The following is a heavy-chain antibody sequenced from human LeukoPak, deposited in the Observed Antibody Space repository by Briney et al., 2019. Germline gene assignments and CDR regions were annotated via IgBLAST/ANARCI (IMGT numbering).Heavy chain of an antibody. CDR1: GGSFSGYY. J-gene: IGHJ4*02. CDR2: INHSGST. V-gene: IGHV4-34*01. D-gene: IGHD1-1*01. CDR3: ARGYNQRDY. Sequence: PSETLSLTCAVYGGSFSGYYWSWIRQPPGKGLEWIGEINHSGSTNYNPSLKSRVTISVDTSKNQFSLKLSSVTAADTAVYYCARGYNQRDYWGQGTLVTVSS.